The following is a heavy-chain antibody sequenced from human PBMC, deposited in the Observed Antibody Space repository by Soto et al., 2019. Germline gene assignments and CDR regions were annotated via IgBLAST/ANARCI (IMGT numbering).Heavy chain of an antibody. CDR1: GGSFSGYY. CDR2: INHSGST. V-gene: IGHV4-34*01. J-gene: IGHJ6*02. CDR3: ARVRITMVRGVIKVYYYYYGMDV. D-gene: IGHD3-10*01. Sequence: PSETLSLTCAVYGGSFSGYYWSWIRQPPGKGLEWIGEINHSGSTNYNPSLKSRVTISVDTSKNQFSLKLSSVTAADTAVYYCARVRITMVRGVIKVYYYYYGMDVWGQGTTVTVSS.